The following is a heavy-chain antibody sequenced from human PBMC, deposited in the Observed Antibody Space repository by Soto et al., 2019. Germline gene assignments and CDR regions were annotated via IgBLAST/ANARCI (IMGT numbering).Heavy chain of an antibody. Sequence: SGPTLVNPTQTLTLTCTFSGFSLSTSGVGVGWIRQPPGKALEWLALIYWNDDKRYSPSLKSRLTITKDTSKNQVVLTMTNMDPVDTATYYCAHRLSFFHGVYDSSGYYYHNWFDPWGQGTLVTVSS. V-gene: IGHV2-5*01. CDR3: AHRLSFFHGVYDSSGYYYHNWFDP. CDR1: GFSLSTSGVG. CDR2: IYWNDDK. D-gene: IGHD3-22*01. J-gene: IGHJ5*02.